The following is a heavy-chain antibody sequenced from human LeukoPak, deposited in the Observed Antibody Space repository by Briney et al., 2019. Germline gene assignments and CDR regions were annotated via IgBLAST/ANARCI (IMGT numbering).Heavy chain of an antibody. J-gene: IGHJ6*03. CDR1: GFTFSSYG. Sequence: GGTLRLSCAASGFTFSSYGMNWVRQAPGKGLEWVSVIYSGGSTYYADSVKGRFTISRDNSKNTLYLQMNSLRAEDTAVYYCARDRVGMDVWGKGTTVTISS. V-gene: IGHV3-53*01. CDR2: IYSGGST. CDR3: ARDRVGMDV.